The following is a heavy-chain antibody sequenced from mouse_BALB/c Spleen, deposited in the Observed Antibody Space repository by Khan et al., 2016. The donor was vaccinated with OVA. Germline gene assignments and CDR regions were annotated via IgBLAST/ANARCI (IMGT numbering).Heavy chain of an antibody. D-gene: IGHD2-1*01. CDR1: GYTLTDYG. Sequence: QIQLVQSGPELKKPGETVKISCKASGYTLTDYGMNWVKQAPGKGLKWMGWINTYTGEATYADDFKGRFAFSLETSASTAYLTINNLTNEDTATYFCSRSNGNYWFAYWGQGTLVTVSA. CDR2: INTYTGEA. CDR3: SRSNGNYWFAY. V-gene: IGHV9-3-1*01. J-gene: IGHJ3*01.